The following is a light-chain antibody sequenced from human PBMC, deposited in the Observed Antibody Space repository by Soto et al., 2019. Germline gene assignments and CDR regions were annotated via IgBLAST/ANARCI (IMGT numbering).Light chain of an antibody. J-gene: IGKJ1*01. CDR1: QSVGNN. Sequence: DIVMTQSPVTLSVSPGDRATLSCRASQSVGNNLAWFQQKPGQAPRLLIYGASAGATGIPDRFSGSGFGTAFTLTSSSLQYEDLEVYYCQQYNTCPRTFGQGTKVEMK. CDR3: QQYNTCPRT. V-gene: IGKV3-15*01. CDR2: GAS.